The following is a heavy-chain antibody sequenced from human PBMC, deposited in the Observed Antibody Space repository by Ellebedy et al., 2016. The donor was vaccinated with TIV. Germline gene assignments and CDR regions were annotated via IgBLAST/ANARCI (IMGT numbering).Heavy chain of an antibody. V-gene: IGHV4-59*06. Sequence: SETLSLXXTVSGGSISSYYWRWIRQHPGEGLEWIGYIYHSGSTYYSPSLKSRVNISVDTSTNQFSLKLSSVTVADTAVYYGASGRGTYSEFDYWGQGSLVTVSS. CDR3: ASGRGTYSEFDY. J-gene: IGHJ4*02. CDR2: IYHSGST. D-gene: IGHD3-16*01. CDR1: GGSISSYY.